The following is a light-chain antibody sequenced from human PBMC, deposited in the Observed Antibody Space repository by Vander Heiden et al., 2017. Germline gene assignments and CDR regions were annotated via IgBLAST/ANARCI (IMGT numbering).Light chain of an antibody. CDR1: SSDVGGYNY. J-gene: IGLJ2*01. Sequence: QSALTQPRSVSGSPGQSVTISCTGTSSDVGGYNYVSWYQQHPGKAPKLMIYDVSKRPSGVPDRFSGSKSGNTAYLTISGLQAEDEADYYCCSYAGSYTLKVFGGGTKLT. CDR3: CSYAGSYTLKV. V-gene: IGLV2-11*01. CDR2: DVS.